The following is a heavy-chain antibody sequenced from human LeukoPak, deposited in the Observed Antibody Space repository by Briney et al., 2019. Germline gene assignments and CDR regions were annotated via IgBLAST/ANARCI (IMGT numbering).Heavy chain of an antibody. V-gene: IGHV3-23*01. CDR2: FSGSGSRT. Sequence: PGGSLRLSCAGSGFTLTTHAMSWVRQAPGKGLEWVSAFSGSGSRTYYADSVKGRFTISRDNSKNTLYLQMNSLRAEDTALYYCVRGYSSTNYQERWFDPWGQGTLVTVSS. J-gene: IGHJ5*02. CDR1: GFTLTTHA. D-gene: IGHD2-2*01. CDR3: VRGYSSTNYQERWFDP.